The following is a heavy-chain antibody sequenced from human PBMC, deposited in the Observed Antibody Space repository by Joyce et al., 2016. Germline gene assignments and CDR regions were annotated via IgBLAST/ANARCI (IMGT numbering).Heavy chain of an antibody. D-gene: IGHD6-19*01. CDR3: ARVSSSAVAGSPPDY. CDR2: INPGGYRT. V-gene: IGHV1-46*01. CDR1: GYSFTNFY. Sequence: QVLLVQSGAEVKKPGASVKVSCKTSGYSFTNFYFHWVRQAPGQGLEWMGIINPGGYRTTYAEKFQGRVTMSRDTSTDTVYMELSGLTSEDTAVYYCARVSSSAVAGSPPDYWGQGTLVIVSS. J-gene: IGHJ4*02.